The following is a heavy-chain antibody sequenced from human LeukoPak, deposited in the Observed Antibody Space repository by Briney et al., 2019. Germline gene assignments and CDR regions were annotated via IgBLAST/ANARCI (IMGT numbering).Heavy chain of an antibody. CDR3: ARVLIAVAGYDY. J-gene: IGHJ4*02. Sequence: SETLSLPCTVSGGSVSSGTYYWTWIRQPPGQGLEWIGYIYYGGSTNYNPSLKTRVTISVDTSKDQFSLRLTSVSAADTATYYCARVLIAVAGYDYWGQGTQVTVSS. V-gene: IGHV4-61*01. CDR1: GGSVSSGTYY. CDR2: IYYGGST. D-gene: IGHD6-19*01.